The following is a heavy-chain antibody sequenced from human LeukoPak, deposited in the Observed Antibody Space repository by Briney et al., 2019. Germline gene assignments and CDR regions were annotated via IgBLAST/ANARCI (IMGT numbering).Heavy chain of an antibody. J-gene: IGHJ4*02. CDR1: GFTFSSDW. D-gene: IGHD2-2*01. Sequence: GGSLRLSCAASGFTFSSDWMHWVRQAPGKGLVWVSRINSDASRISYADSVKGRFTISRDNSKNTLYLQMNSLRVEDTAIYYCARRPIVPVGVWGFYFDSWGQGALVTVSS. CDR3: ARRPIVPVGVWGFYFDS. V-gene: IGHV3-74*01. CDR2: INSDASRI.